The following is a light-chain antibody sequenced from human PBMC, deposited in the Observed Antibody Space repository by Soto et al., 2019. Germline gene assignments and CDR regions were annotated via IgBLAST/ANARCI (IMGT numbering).Light chain of an antibody. Sequence: QSALTQPPSASGSPGQSVTISCTGTSNDVGGYNYVSWYQQHPGKAPKLMIYEVTQRPSGIPDRFSGSKSGNTAYLTVSGLQADDEADYFCSSYTRTTALVVFGAGTKLTVL. V-gene: IGLV2-8*01. CDR2: EVT. CDR3: SSYTRTTALVV. CDR1: SNDVGGYNY. J-gene: IGLJ2*01.